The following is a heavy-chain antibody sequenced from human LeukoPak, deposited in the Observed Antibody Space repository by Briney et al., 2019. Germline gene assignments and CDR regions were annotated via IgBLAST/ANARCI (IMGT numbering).Heavy chain of an antibody. CDR2: IYSSGST. V-gene: IGHV4-31*03. D-gene: IGHD6-19*01. CDR3: AREAISVGFDY. CDR1: GASIYSGGYY. J-gene: IGHJ4*02. Sequence: PSQTLSLTCTVSGASIYSGGYYWSWIRHHPGKGLEWIGYIYSSGSTYYNPSLKSRLTISIDTSKNQFSLELSSVTAADTAVYFCAREAISVGFDYWGQGTLVTVSS.